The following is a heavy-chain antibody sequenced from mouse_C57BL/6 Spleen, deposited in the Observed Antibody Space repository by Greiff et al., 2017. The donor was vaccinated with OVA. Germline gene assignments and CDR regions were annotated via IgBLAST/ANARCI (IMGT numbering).Heavy chain of an antibody. D-gene: IGHD2-4*01. V-gene: IGHV8-8*01. CDR1: GFSLSTFGMG. J-gene: IGHJ4*01. CDR3: ARMDYDYDGGADYAMDY. Sequence: QVTLKVSGPGILQPSQTLSLTCSLSGFSLSTFGMGVGWIRQPSGKGLEWLAHIWWDDDKYYNPALKSRLTISKDTSKNQVFLKIANVDTADTATYYCARMDYDYDGGADYAMDYWGQGTSVTVSS. CDR2: IWWDDDK.